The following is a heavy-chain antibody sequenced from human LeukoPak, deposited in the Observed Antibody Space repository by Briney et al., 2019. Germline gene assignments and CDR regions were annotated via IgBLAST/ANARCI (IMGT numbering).Heavy chain of an antibody. CDR2: ISYDGSSK. Sequence: GGSLRLSCAASGFTFSSYGMHWVRQAPGKGLEWVAVISYDGSSKYYADSVKGRFTISRDNSKNTLYLQMNSLRAEDTAVYYCAKAVPGLDYWGQGTLVTVSS. CDR3: AKAVPGLDY. CDR1: GFTFSSYG. J-gene: IGHJ4*02. V-gene: IGHV3-30*18. D-gene: IGHD3-9*01.